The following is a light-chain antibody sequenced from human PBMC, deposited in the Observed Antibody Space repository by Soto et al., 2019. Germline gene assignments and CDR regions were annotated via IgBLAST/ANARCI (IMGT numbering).Light chain of an antibody. CDR1: QSISSW. CDR3: QQYNSYPYT. Sequence: DIQMTQSPSTLSASVGDRVTITCRASQSISSWLAWYQQKPGKAPKLLIYDASSLESGVPSRFSGSGSGPEFTLTISSLQPDDFATYHCQQYNSYPYTFGQGTKLEIK. CDR2: DAS. V-gene: IGKV1-5*01. J-gene: IGKJ2*01.